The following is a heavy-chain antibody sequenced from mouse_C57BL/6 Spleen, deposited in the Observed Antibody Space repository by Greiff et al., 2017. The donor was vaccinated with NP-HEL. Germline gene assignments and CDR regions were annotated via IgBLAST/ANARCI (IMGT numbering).Heavy chain of an antibody. D-gene: IGHD1-1*01. V-gene: IGHV3-6*01. CDR2: ISYDGSN. CDR3: ARGSYWAMDY. J-gene: IGHJ4*01. Sequence: EVQLVESGPGLVKPSQSLSLTCSVTGYSITSGYYWNWIRQFPGNKLEWMGYISYDGSNNYNPSLKNRISITRDTSKNQFFLKLNSVTTEDTATYYCARGSYWAMDYWGQGTSVTVSS. CDR1: GYSITSGYY.